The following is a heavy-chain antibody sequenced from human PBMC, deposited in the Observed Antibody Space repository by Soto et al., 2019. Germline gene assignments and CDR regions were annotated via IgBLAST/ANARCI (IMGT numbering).Heavy chain of an antibody. CDR1: GGSLSSNA. J-gene: IGHJ4*02. CDR2: IYASGST. CDR3: ARDRKDYPDI. Sequence: SETLSLTCTVSGGSLSSNAWSWIRQPAGKGLEWIGRIYASGSTNYNPSLTSRLTMSVDTSKNQFSLKLTSVTAADTAVYYCARDRKDYPDIWGKGTLVTVSS. D-gene: IGHD4-17*01. V-gene: IGHV4-4*07.